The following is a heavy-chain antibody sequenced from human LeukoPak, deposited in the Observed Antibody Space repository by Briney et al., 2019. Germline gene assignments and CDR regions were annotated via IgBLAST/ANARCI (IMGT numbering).Heavy chain of an antibody. CDR2: INHSGST. D-gene: IGHD4-17*01. V-gene: IGHV4-34*01. CDR1: GGSFSGYY. Sequence: SETLSLTCAVYGGSFSGYYWSWIRQPPGKGLEWIGEINHSGSTNYSPSLKSRVTISVDTSKNQFSLKQSSVTAADTAVYYCARGQTTVTTYFFGLWQPSWVYWGQGTLVTVSS. J-gene: IGHJ4*02. CDR3: ARGQTTVTTYFFGLWQPSWVY.